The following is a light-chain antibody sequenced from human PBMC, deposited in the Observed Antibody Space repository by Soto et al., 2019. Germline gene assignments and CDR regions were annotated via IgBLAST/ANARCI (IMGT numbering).Light chain of an antibody. CDR1: SSNIGAGYD. J-gene: IGLJ3*02. CDR3: QSYDSSLSGPNWV. CDR2: GNS. V-gene: IGLV1-40*01. Sequence: QSVLTQPPSVSGAPGQRVTISCTGSSSNIGAGYDVHWYQQLPGTAPKLLIYGNSNRPSGVPDRFSGSKSGTSASLAITGRQAEDEADYDCQSYDSSLSGPNWVFGGGTKLTVL.